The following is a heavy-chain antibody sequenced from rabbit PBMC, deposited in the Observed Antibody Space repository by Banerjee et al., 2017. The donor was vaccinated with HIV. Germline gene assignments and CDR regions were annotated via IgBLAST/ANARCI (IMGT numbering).Heavy chain of an antibody. V-gene: IGHV1S40*01. J-gene: IGHJ4*01. Sequence: QSLEESGGDLVKPGASLTLTCTASGFTISSSYYMCWVRQAPGKGLQWIACIYVGDDTTYYASWVNRRFSISKPSSTTVTLQMTSLTAADTATYFCARDNGWTSLFDLWGQGTLVTVS. CDR1: GFTISSSYY. CDR2: IYVGDDTT. CDR3: ARDNGWTSLFDL. D-gene: IGHD4-1*01.